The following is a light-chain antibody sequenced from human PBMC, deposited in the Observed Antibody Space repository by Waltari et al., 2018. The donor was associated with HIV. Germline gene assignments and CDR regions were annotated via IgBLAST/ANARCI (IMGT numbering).Light chain of an antibody. CDR3: QTWDTGPWV. CDR2: LNNDGRE. V-gene: IGLV4-69*01. J-gene: IGLJ3*02. Sequence: QLILTQSPSASASLGASVKLTCTLTRGHSTSAIPWLQHQPEKGPRFLMKLNNDGRETRGDGIPYRFSGSSSGAERYLTISSLQSEDEADYYCQTWDTGPWVFGGGTKLTVL. CDR1: RGHSTSA.